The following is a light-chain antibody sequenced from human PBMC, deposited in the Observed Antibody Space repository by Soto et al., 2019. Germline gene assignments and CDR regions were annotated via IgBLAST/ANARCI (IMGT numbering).Light chain of an antibody. V-gene: IGLV2-23*01. CDR3: CSYAGSSTYVL. Sequence: QSVLTQPASVSGSPGQSITISCTGTSSDVGSYNLVSWYQQHPGKAPKLMIYEGSKRPSGVSNRFSASKSGNTASLTISGLHAEDEADYYCCSYAGSSTYVLFGGGTKLTVL. CDR2: EGS. CDR1: SSDVGSYNL. J-gene: IGLJ2*01.